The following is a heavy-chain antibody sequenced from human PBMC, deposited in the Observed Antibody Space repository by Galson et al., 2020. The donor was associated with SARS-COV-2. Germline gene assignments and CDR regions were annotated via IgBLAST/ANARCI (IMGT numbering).Heavy chain of an antibody. CDR1: GFTVSSNY. CDR3: ARERNHRAVATTFQN. CDR2: IYSDDNT. Sequence: GESLKISCAASGFTVSSNYMSWVRQAPGKGLEWVSIIYSDDNTYYADSVKGRFTISRDNTRNTLYLQMNSLRADDTAVYYCARERNHRAVATTFQNWGQGTLVTVSS. J-gene: IGHJ1*01. V-gene: IGHV3-66*01. D-gene: IGHD6-19*01.